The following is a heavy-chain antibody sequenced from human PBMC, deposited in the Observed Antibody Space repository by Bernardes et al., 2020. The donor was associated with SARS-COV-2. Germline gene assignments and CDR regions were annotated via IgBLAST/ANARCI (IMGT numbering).Heavy chain of an antibody. CDR3: AFSMSESSEWYDYFDY. CDR1: GFPFSRKY. J-gene: IGHJ4*02. CDR2: VSSDGTST. V-gene: IGHV3-74*01. D-gene: IGHD6-19*01. Sequence: GGSLRLSCAASGFPFSRKYLHWVRQPPEKGLVWVSRVSSDGTSTTYADSVKGRFTISRDNAKNTLYLDMSNLRGEDTAVYYCAFSMSESSEWYDYFDYWGQGALVTVSS.